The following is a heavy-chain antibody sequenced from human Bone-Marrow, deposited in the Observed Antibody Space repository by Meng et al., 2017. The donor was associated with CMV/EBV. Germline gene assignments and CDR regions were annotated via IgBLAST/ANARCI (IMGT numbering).Heavy chain of an antibody. CDR3: ARGLVVPAAQPKHYYYYGMDV. J-gene: IGHJ6*02. D-gene: IGHD2-2*01. Sequence: SETLSLTCTVSGGSVSSGSYYWSWIRQPPGKGLEWIGYIYYSGSTNYNPSLKSRVTISVDTSKNQFSLKLTSVTAADTAVYYCARGLVVPAAQPKHYYYYGMDVWGQGTTVTVSS. CDR1: GGSVSSGSYY. CDR2: IYYSGST. V-gene: IGHV4-61*01.